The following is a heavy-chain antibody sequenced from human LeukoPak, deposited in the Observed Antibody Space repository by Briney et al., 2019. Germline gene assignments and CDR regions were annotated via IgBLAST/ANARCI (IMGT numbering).Heavy chain of an antibody. CDR2: IKEDGSEK. D-gene: IGHD4-23*01. Sequence: GGSLGLSCAASGFSFSRYTMSWVRQAPGKGLEWVANIKEDGSEKNYVDSVKGRFTISRDNAKNSLYLQMNSLRAEDTAVYYCARGLRWQDYWGRGILVTVSS. CDR3: ARGLRWQDY. V-gene: IGHV3-7*05. CDR1: GFSFSRYT. J-gene: IGHJ4*02.